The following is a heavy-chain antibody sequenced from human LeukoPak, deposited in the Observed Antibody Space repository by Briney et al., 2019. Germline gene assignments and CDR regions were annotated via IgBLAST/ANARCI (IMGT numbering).Heavy chain of an antibody. Sequence: SETLSLTCTVSGGSISSGDYYWSWIRQPPGKGLEWIGYIYYSGSTYYNPSLKSRVTISVDTSKNQFSLKLSSVTAADTAVYYCARVNHTPGIAAAPDWGQGTLVTVSS. J-gene: IGHJ4*02. V-gene: IGHV4-30-4*01. CDR2: IYYSGST. CDR1: GGSISSGDYY. CDR3: ARVNHTPGIAAAPD. D-gene: IGHD6-13*01.